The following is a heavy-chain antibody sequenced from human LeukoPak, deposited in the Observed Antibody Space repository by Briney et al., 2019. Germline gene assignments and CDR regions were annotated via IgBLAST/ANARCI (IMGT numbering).Heavy chain of an antibody. J-gene: IGHJ4*02. CDR3: AKQYDSSGSY. V-gene: IGHV4-30-4*01. Sequence: SQTLSLTCTVSGGSISNGDYYWSWIRQPPGKGLEWIGYIYYSGSTYYNPPLKSRVTISVDTSKNQFSLKLSSVTAADTAVYYCAKQYDSSGSYWGQGTLVTVSS. D-gene: IGHD3-22*01. CDR2: IYYSGST. CDR1: GGSISNGDYY.